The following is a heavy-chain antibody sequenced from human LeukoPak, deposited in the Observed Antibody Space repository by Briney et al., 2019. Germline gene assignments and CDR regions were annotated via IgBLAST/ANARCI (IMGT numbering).Heavy chain of an antibody. CDR2: MDPNTGNT. CDR3: ARDWDYSRGHDVFDI. V-gene: IGHV1-8*01. J-gene: IGHJ3*02. CDR1: GYTFTSYD. Sequence: ASVKVSCKASGYTFTSYDINWVRQATGQGLEWMGWMDPNTGNTGYAQKLQGRVTLTTDTSTSTAYMELRSLRSDDTAVYYCARDWDYSRGHDVFDIWGQGTMVTVSS. D-gene: IGHD6-13*01.